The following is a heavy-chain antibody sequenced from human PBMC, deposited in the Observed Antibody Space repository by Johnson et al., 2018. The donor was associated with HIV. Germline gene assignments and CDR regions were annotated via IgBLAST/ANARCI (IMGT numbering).Heavy chain of an antibody. V-gene: IGHV3-30*04. CDR3: ARVEGADMITFGGGDAFDI. J-gene: IGHJ3*02. CDR2: ISYDGSNK. CDR1: GFTFDDYA. Sequence: QVQLVESGGGLVQPGRSLRLSCAASGFTFDDYAMHWVRQAPGKGLEWVAVISYDGSNKYYADSVKGRFTISRDNSKNTLYLQMNSLRAEDTAVYYCARVEGADMITFGGGDAFDIWGQGTMVTVSS. D-gene: IGHD3-16*01.